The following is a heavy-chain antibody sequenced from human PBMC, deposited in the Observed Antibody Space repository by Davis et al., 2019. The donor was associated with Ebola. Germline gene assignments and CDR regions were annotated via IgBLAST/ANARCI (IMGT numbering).Heavy chain of an antibody. Sequence: AASVKVSCKVSGYTFTAYYMHWVRQAPGQGLEWMGRINPNSGDTDSAQKFQGRVTMTTDTSISTAYMELSRLRSDDTAVYYCAGGRTSDSNNWFDPWGQGTLVTVSS. CDR2: INPNSGDT. J-gene: IGHJ5*02. CDR3: AGGRTSDSNNWFDP. CDR1: GYTFTAYY. V-gene: IGHV1-2*06. D-gene: IGHD2-21*01.